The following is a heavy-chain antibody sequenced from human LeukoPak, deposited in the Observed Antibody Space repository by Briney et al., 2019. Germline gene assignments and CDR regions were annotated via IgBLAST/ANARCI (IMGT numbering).Heavy chain of an antibody. J-gene: IGHJ1*01. CDR3: ARASYYCSGGSCYSHPLYFQH. Sequence: RASVKVSCKASGGTFSSYAISWVRQAPGQGLEWMGGIIPIFGTANYAQKFQGRVTITSDESTSTAYMELSSLRSEDTAVYYCARASYYCSGGSCYSHPLYFQHWGQDTLVTVSS. CDR2: IIPIFGTA. CDR1: GGTFSSYA. D-gene: IGHD2-15*01. V-gene: IGHV1-69*13.